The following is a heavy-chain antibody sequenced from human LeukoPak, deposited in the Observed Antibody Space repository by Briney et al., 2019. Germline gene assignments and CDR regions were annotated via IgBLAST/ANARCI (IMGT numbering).Heavy chain of an antibody. CDR2: ISSSSSTI. J-gene: IGHJ6*03. CDR1: GFTFSSYS. V-gene: IGHV3-48*01. D-gene: IGHD3-3*01. CDR3: ARCDYDFWSGSSSYYYMDV. Sequence: GGSLRLSCAASGFTFSSYSMNWVRQAPGKGLEWVSYISSSSSTIYYADSVKGRFTISRDNAKNSLYLQMNSLRAEDTAVYYCARCDYDFWSGSSSYYYMDVWGKGTTVTVSS.